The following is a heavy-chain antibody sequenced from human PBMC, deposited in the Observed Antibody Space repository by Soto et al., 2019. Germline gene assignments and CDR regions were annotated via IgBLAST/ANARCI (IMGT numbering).Heavy chain of an antibody. CDR3: ARDYRSTMVRGVIRPWFDP. CDR2: IIPILGIA. J-gene: IGHJ5*02. V-gene: IGHV1-69*04. Sequence: SVKVSCKASGGTFSSYTISWVRQAPGQGLEWMGRIIPILGIANYAQKFQGRVTITADKSTSTAYMELSSLRSEDTAVYYCARDYRSTMVRGVIRPWFDPWGQGTLVTVSS. D-gene: IGHD3-10*01. CDR1: GGTFSSYT.